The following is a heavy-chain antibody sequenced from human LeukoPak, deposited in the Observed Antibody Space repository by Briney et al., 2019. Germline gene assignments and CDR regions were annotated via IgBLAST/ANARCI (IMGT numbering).Heavy chain of an antibody. CDR2: IKSKVDGGTT. V-gene: IGHV3-15*01. J-gene: IGHJ4*02. CDR3: TTDAGYTSRWYNY. CDR1: GFTFNNAY. D-gene: IGHD6-13*01. Sequence: GGSLRLSCAASGFTFNNAYMCWVRQAPGKGLEWVGRIKSKVDGGTTDYGAPVKGRFIISRDDSRNTLYLQMNSLKTEDTAVYYCTTDAGYTSRWYNYWGQGTLVTVSS.